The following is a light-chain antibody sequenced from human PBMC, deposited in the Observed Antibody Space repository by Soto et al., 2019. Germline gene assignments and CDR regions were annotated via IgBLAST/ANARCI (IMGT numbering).Light chain of an antibody. J-gene: IGKJ1*01. CDR2: GAS. Sequence: EVLMTQSPATLSVSPGDRATLSCRASQSVSSNLAWYQQKPGQAPRLLIYGASTRATGIPAGFSGSGSGTEFTLTISSLQSEDFAVYYCHQYNNWPPWTFGQGTKVDIK. V-gene: IGKV3-15*01. CDR3: HQYNNWPPWT. CDR1: QSVSSN.